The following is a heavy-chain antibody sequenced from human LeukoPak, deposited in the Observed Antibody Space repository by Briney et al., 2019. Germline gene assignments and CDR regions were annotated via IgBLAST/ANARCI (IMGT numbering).Heavy chain of an antibody. J-gene: IGHJ4*02. CDR1: PYSLTSYY. CDR3: ARTHSGTTLFLDY. D-gene: IGHD1-7*01. Sequence: ASVKVSCKANPYSLTSYYMHWVRQAPAHALEWMGIINPSGGSTSYAQKFQGRVTMTRDTSTSTVYMELSSLRSEDTAVYYCARTHSGTTLFLDYWGQGTLVTVST. CDR2: INPSGGST. V-gene: IGHV1-46*01.